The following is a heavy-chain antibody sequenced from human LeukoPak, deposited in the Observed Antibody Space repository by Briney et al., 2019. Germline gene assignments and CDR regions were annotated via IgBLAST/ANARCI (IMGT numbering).Heavy chain of an antibody. CDR3: ASRGRDEGPYYYYYYYMDV. CDR2: IIPIFGTA. D-gene: IGHD5-24*01. Sequence: SVKVSCTASGGTFSSYAISWVRQAPGQGLEWMGGIIPIFGTANYAQKFQGRVTITTDESTSTAYMELSSLRSEDTAVYYCASRGRDEGPYYYYYYYMDVWGKGTTVTVSS. J-gene: IGHJ6*03. V-gene: IGHV1-69*05. CDR1: GGTFSSYA.